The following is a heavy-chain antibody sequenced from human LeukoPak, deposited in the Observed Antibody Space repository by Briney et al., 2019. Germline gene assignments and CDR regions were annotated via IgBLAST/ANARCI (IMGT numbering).Heavy chain of an antibody. V-gene: IGHV4-59*08. Sequence: SETLSLTCTVSGGSISSHYWSWIRQPPGKGLEWIAYIFYSGSTNYNPSLKNRVTISVDTSKNQFSLKLNSVTATDTAVYYCARKSGYRYGGLDPWGQGTLVTVSS. CDR2: IFYSGST. CDR1: GGSISSHY. CDR3: ARKSGYRYGGLDP. D-gene: IGHD5-18*01. J-gene: IGHJ5*02.